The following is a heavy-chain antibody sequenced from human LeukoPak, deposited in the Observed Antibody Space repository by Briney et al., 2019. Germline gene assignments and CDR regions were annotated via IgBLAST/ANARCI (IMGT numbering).Heavy chain of an antibody. D-gene: IGHD2-2*01. V-gene: IGHV3-15*01. CDR3: TTGTTDIVVVPAAPSAFDI. Sequence: GGSLRLSCAASGFSVSSNYMSWVRQAPGKGLEWVGRIKSTTDGGTTDYAAPVKGRFTISRDDSKNTLYLQMNSLKTEDTAVYYCTTGTTDIVVVPAAPSAFDIWGQGTMVTVSS. J-gene: IGHJ3*02. CDR2: IKSTTDGGTT. CDR1: GFSVSSNY.